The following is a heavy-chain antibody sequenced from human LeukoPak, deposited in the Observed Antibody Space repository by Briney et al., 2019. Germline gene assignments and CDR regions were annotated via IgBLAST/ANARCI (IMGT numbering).Heavy chain of an antibody. CDR1: GFTFSNAW. CDR3: TTPAVAGTQYYYGMDV. V-gene: IGHV3-15*01. D-gene: IGHD6-19*01. J-gene: IGHJ6*02. Sequence: PGGSLRLSCAASGFTFSNAWMSWVRQAPGKGLEWVGRIKSKTDGGTTDYAAPVKGRFTISRDDSKNTLYLQMNSLKTEDTAVYYCTTPAVAGTQYYYGMDVWGQGTTVTVSS. CDR2: IKSKTDGGTT.